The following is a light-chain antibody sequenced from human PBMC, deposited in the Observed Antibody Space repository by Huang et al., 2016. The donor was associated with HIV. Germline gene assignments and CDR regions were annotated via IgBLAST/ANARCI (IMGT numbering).Light chain of an antibody. CDR3: QQRVNGLT. CDR1: QNINPH. V-gene: IGKV3-11*01. J-gene: IGKJ4*01. CDR2: DAS. Sequence: EIVLTQSPATLSFFPGQRVSLSCRASQNINPHLAWYQQRPGQPPRLLIYDASSRFPGVAARFSGSGSGTDFTLTISSLESEDFATYYCQQRVNGLTFGGGTKV.